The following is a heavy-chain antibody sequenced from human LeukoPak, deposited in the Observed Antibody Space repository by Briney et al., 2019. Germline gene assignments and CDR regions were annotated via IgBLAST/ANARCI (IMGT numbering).Heavy chain of an antibody. J-gene: IGHJ4*02. CDR1: GFTFSSYA. CDR2: ISYDGSNK. CDR3: ARSKQLDY. Sequence: GGSLRLSCAASGFTFSSYAMHWVRQAPGKGLEWVAVISYDGSNKYYADSVKGRFTISRDNAKNSLYLQMNSLRDEDTAVYYCARSKQLDYWGQGTLVTVSS. D-gene: IGHD6-13*01. V-gene: IGHV3-30-3*01.